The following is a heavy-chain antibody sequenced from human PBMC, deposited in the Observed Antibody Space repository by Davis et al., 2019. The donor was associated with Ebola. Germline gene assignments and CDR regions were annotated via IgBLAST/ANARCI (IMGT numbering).Heavy chain of an antibody. V-gene: IGHV3-15*01. Sequence: PGGSLRLSCAASGFTFSNAWMSWVRQAPGKGLEWVGRIKSKTDGGTTDYAAPVKGRFTISRDDSKSIAYLQMNSLKTEDTAVYYCTPDIVLMVYATLPRVDYWGQGTLVTVSS. CDR1: GFTFSNAW. CDR2: IKSKTDGGTT. CDR3: TPDIVLMVYATLPRVDY. D-gene: IGHD2-8*01. J-gene: IGHJ4*02.